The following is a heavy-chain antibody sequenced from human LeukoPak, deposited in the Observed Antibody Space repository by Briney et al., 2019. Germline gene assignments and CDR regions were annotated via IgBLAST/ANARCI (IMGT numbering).Heavy chain of an antibody. Sequence: SETLSLTCTVSGGSISSYYWSWIRQPPGKGLEWIGYIYYSGSTNYNPSLKSRVTISVDTSKNQFSLKLSSVTAADTAVYYCARRYYGSGGFRFDPWGQGTLVTVSS. D-gene: IGHD3-10*01. CDR2: IYYSGST. CDR1: GGSISSYY. CDR3: ARRYYGSGGFRFDP. J-gene: IGHJ5*02. V-gene: IGHV4-59*01.